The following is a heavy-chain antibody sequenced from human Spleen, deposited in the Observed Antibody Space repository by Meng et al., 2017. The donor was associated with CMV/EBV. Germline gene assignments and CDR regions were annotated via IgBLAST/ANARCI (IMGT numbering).Heavy chain of an antibody. CDR2: FDPEDGET. CDR1: GYTLTELS. V-gene: IGHV1-24*01. D-gene: IGHD1-26*01. J-gene: IGHJ4*02. CDR3: ASYSGTYYGAVDF. Sequence: ASVKVSCKVSGYTLTELSMHWVRQAPGKGLEWMGGFDPEDGETVYAQKFQGRVTMTEDTSTDSDYMELSSLRSEDTAVYYCASYSGTYYGAVDFWGQGTLVTVSS.